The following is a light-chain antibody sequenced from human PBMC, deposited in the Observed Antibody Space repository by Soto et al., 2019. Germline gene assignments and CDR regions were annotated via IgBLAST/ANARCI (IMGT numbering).Light chain of an antibody. CDR1: QSISSW. J-gene: IGKJ1*01. CDR2: KAS. Sequence: DIQMTQSPSTLSASVGDRVTITCRASQSISSWLAWYQQKPGKAPKLLIYKASSLESGVPSRFSGSGSGTEFTLTISSLQPDDFAPYYCQQYNTYPWTLSQGTKVDIK. V-gene: IGKV1-5*03. CDR3: QQYNTYPWT.